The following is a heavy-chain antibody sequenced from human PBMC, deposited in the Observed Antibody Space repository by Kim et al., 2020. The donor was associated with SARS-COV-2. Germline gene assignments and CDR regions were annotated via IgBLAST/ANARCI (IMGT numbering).Heavy chain of an antibody. J-gene: IGHJ3*02. V-gene: IGHV4-59*08. CDR3: ATFNRGSGAVVNI. Sequence: SETLSLTCTVSGGSISSYYWNWIRQPQGKGLEWIGYIYYSGITNYNPSLKSRGTITVDMYKKQFSLKLSSVTAAATAVYFCATFNRGSGAVVNIWGQGTMGTVSS. CDR2: IYYSGIT. CDR1: GGSISSYY. D-gene: IGHD6-19*01.